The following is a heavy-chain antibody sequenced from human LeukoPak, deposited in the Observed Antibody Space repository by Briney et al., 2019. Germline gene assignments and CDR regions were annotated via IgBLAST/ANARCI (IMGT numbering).Heavy chain of an antibody. J-gene: IGHJ4*02. CDR3: AKFDQDWGTFDY. V-gene: IGHV1-2*02. Sequence: ASVKVSCKASGYTFSGCYIHWVRQAPGQGLEWMGWIKPDSGDTRYVQKFQGRVTMTRDTSITTAYMELSLRSDDTAVYYCAKFDQDWGTFDYWGQGTVVTVPS. D-gene: IGHD7-27*01. CDR1: GYTFSGCY. CDR2: IKPDSGDT.